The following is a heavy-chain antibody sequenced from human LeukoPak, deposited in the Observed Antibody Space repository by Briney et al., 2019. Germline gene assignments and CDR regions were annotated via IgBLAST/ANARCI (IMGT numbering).Heavy chain of an antibody. V-gene: IGHV3-9*03. Sequence: PGGSLRLSCAASGFTFDDYAMHWVRQAPGKGLEWVSGISWNSGSIGYADSVKGRFTISRDNAKNSLYLQMNSLRAEDMALYYCAKGLYGDSLGAFDIWGQGTMVTVSS. J-gene: IGHJ3*02. D-gene: IGHD4-17*01. CDR1: GFTFDDYA. CDR2: ISWNSGSI. CDR3: AKGLYGDSLGAFDI.